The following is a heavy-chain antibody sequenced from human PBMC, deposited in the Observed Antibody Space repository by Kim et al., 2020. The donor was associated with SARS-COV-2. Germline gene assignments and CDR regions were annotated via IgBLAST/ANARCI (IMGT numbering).Heavy chain of an antibody. J-gene: IGHJ4*02. CDR2: ISSNGGST. Sequence: GGSLRLSCSASGFTFSSYAMHWVRQAPGKGLEYVSAISSNGGSTYYADSVKGRFTISRDNSKNTLYLQMSSLRAEDTAVYYCVKGRWFGELYSLDYWGQGTLVTVSS. D-gene: IGHD3-10*01. CDR3: VKGRWFGELYSLDY. CDR1: GFTFSSYA. V-gene: IGHV3-64D*06.